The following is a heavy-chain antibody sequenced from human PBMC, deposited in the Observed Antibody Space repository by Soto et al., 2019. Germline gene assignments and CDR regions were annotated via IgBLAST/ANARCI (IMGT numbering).Heavy chain of an antibody. CDR3: ARGKLEMATIRGAYFDY. V-gene: IGHV4-34*01. J-gene: IGHJ4*02. CDR1: GGSFSGDY. D-gene: IGHD5-12*01. CDR2: INHSGST. Sequence: SETLSLTGAVYGGSFSGDYWSWIRQPPGKGLEWIGEINHSGSTNYNPSLKSRVTISVDTCKNQFSLKLSYVTAADTAVYYCARGKLEMATIRGAYFDYWGQGTLVTVSS.